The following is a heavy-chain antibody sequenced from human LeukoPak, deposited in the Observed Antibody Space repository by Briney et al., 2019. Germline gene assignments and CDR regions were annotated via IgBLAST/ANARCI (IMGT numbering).Heavy chain of an antibody. Sequence: GGSLRLSCAASGFTFSSYSMNWVRQAPGKGLEWVSSISSSSSYIYYADSVKGRFTISRDNAKNSLYLQMNSLRAEDTAVYYCARGYSSSWYVDYWGQGTTVTVSS. D-gene: IGHD6-13*01. CDR1: GFTFSSYS. CDR3: ARGYSSSWYVDY. CDR2: ISSSSSYI. J-gene: IGHJ4*03. V-gene: IGHV3-21*01.